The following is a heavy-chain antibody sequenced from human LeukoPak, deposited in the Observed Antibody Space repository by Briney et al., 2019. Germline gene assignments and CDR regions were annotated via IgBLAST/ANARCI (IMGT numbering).Heavy chain of an antibody. Sequence: PGGSLRLSCAASGFTFSDYYMSWIRQAPGKGLEWVSYISSSGSTIYYADSVKGRFTISRDNAKNSLYLQMNSLRAEDTAVYYCAKGKQQQLVPYDYRGQGTLVTVSS. V-gene: IGHV3-11*04. J-gene: IGHJ4*02. CDR1: GFTFSDYY. CDR3: AKGKQQQLVPYDY. D-gene: IGHD6-13*01. CDR2: ISSSGSTI.